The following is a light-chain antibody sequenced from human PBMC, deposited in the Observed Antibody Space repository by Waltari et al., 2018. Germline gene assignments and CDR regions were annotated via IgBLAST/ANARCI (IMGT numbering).Light chain of an antibody. CDR3: QQRSNWPRT. CDR1: QSVTNY. Sequence: EIVLTQSPDPLSLSPGERAPLSCRASQSVTNYLAWYHQKPGQAPRVLIYSASNRATGVPARFSGSGSGTDFTLTISSLEPEDFAVYYCQQRSNWPRTFGQGTKVEVK. V-gene: IGKV3-11*01. J-gene: IGKJ1*01. CDR2: SAS.